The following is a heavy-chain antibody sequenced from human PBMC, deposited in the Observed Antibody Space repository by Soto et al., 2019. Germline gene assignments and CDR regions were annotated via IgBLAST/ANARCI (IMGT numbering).Heavy chain of an antibody. CDR1: GFTFSAHA. V-gene: IGHV3-30-3*01. Sequence: GGSLRLSCAASGFTFSAHAMHWVRQAPGKGLEWVAIISFDGTNKEYADSVKGRITISRDNSKNTVYLQMNGLRPEDTAVYFCARDKNFWSGYPRLLDNYAMDVWGQGT. CDR3: ARDKNFWSGYPRLLDNYAMDV. D-gene: IGHD3-3*01. J-gene: IGHJ6*02. CDR2: ISFDGTNK.